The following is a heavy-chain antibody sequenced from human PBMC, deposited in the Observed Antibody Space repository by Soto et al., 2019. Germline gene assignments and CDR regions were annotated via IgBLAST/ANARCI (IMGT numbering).Heavy chain of an antibody. V-gene: IGHV1-69*01. J-gene: IGHJ4*02. CDR3: ARVRDYYDSPFDH. CDR2: IIPMFGTA. Sequence: QVQLVQSGTEVKKPGSSVKVSCKASGDSFSSYAMSWVRQAPGQGLEWMGGIIPMFGTANYAQKFQCRITITADESTRTAYRKLSSLTSEDTAVYYCARVRDYYDSPFDHWGQGTLVTVSS. CDR1: GDSFSSYA. D-gene: IGHD3-22*01.